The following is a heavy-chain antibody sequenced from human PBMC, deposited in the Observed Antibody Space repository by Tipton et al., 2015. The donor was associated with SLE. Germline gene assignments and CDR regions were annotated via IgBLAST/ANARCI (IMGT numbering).Heavy chain of an antibody. V-gene: IGHV3-48*03. Sequence: GSLRLSCAASGFSFSTYEMNWVRQAPGKGLEWLSYISSSVKTIYYADSVKGRFTISRDNANNSLYLQMNSLRAEDTAVYYCATLRRTTPDYWGQGTLVPVSS. J-gene: IGHJ4*02. D-gene: IGHD4-11*01. CDR2: ISSSVKTI. CDR1: GFSFSTYE. CDR3: ATLRRTTPDY.